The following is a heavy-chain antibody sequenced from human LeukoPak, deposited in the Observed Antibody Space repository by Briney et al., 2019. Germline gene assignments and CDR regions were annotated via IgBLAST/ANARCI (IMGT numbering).Heavy chain of an antibody. CDR2: ISGYNGNT. CDR3: AREVGGPLRMDV. Sequence: ASVKVSCKASGYTLNSYDISWVRQAPGQGLEWMGWISGYNGNTNYAQKLQGRVTMTTDSSTSTAYMELRSLRSDDTAVYYCAREVGGPLRMDVWGKGTTVTVSS. D-gene: IGHD2-15*01. CDR1: GYTLNSYD. J-gene: IGHJ6*03. V-gene: IGHV1-18*01.